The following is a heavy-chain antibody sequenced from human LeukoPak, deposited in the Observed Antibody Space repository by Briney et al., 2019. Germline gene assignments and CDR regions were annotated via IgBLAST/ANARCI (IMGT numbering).Heavy chain of an antibody. Sequence: GGSLRLSCAASGFTVSSNYMSWVRQAPGKGLEWVANIKQDASEKYYADSVKGRFTISRDNAKNSLYLQMNGLRAEDTAVYYCARYDYGGNYDYWGQGTLVTVSS. CDR3: ARYDYGGNYDY. J-gene: IGHJ4*02. CDR2: IKQDASEK. V-gene: IGHV3-7*04. CDR1: GFTVSSNY. D-gene: IGHD4-23*01.